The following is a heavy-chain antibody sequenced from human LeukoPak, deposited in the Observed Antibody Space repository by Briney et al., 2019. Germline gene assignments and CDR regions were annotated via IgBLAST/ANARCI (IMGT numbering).Heavy chain of an antibody. D-gene: IGHD1-26*01. Sequence: PSETLSLTCTVSSGSISHYYWSWIRQPPGKGLEWIGYIYYSGGTNYNPSLKSRVTISLDTSKNQFSLKLSSVTAADTAVYYCASHPSGSYGQVDCWGQGTLVTVSS. CDR2: IYYSGGT. V-gene: IGHV4-59*01. J-gene: IGHJ4*02. CDR3: ASHPSGSYGQVDC. CDR1: SGSISHYY.